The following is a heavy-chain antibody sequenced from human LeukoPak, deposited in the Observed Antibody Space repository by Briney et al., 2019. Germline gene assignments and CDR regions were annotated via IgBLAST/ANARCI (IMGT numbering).Heavy chain of an antibody. Sequence: GASVTVSCKVSGYTLTELSMHWVRQAPGKGLEWMGGFDPEDGETIYAQKFQGRVTMTEDTSTDAAYMELSSLRSEDTAVYYCATDRYGGRFPFDYWGQGTLVTVSS. D-gene: IGHD2-15*01. CDR1: GYTLTELS. V-gene: IGHV1-24*01. J-gene: IGHJ4*02. CDR3: ATDRYGGRFPFDY. CDR2: FDPEDGET.